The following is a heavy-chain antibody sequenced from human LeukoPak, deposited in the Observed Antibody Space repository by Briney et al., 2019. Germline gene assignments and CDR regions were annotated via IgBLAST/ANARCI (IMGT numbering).Heavy chain of an antibody. V-gene: IGHV3-30*02. CDR1: EFTFSTYG. D-gene: IGHD2-2*01. Sequence: GGSLRLSCAASEFTFSTYGMHWVRQAPGKGLEWVAFIRNDGSNKYHGDSVKGRFTISRDNSKNTLYLQMNSLRVEDTAVYYCARAALGRGFCSTTSCFLDSRGQGTLVTVSS. CDR2: IRNDGSNK. CDR3: ARAALGRGFCSTTSCFLDS. J-gene: IGHJ4*02.